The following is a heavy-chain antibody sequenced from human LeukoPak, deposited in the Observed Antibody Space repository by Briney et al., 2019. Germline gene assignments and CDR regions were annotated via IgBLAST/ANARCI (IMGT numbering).Heavy chain of an antibody. CDR3: ARDRYSGSYPLDY. D-gene: IGHD1-26*01. J-gene: IGHJ4*02. Sequence: PGGSLRLSCAASGFTFSDYYMSWIRQTPEKGLEWISYISNSGSAIYYADSVKGRFTISRDNAKNSLYLQMDSLRAEDTAVYYCARDRYSGSYPLDYWGQGTLVTVSS. CDR2: ISNSGSAI. V-gene: IGHV3-11*01. CDR1: GFTFSDYY.